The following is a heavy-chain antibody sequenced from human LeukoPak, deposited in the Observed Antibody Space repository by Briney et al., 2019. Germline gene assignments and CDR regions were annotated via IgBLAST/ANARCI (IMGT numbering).Heavy chain of an antibody. CDR3: TKRAEFGGFDP. Sequence: GGSLRLSCAASGFTFSTSAMTWVRQAPGKGLEWVSSISTTVTNTYYADSVKGRFTISRDNSNNTVYLQMNSLTAEDTALDYCTKRAEFGGFDPWGQGTLVTVSS. V-gene: IGHV3-23*01. J-gene: IGHJ5*02. CDR2: ISTTVTNT. D-gene: IGHD3-10*01. CDR1: GFTFSTSA.